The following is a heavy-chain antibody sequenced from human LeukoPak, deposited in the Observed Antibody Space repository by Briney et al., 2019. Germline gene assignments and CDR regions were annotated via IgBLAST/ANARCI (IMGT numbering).Heavy chain of an antibody. V-gene: IGHV3-13*01. CDR3: ARGDGYDHDAFDI. CDR2: IGTAGDT. CDR1: GFTFSKYD. D-gene: IGHD5-12*01. J-gene: IGHJ3*02. Sequence: TGGSLRLSCAASGFTFSKYDMHWVRQATGKGLEWVATIGTAGDTHYPGSVKGRFTISREDAKNSFYLQMNSLRAGDTAVYYCARGDGYDHDAFDIWGQGSMVTISS.